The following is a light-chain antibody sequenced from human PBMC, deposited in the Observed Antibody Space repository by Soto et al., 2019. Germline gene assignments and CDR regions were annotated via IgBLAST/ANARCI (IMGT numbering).Light chain of an antibody. Sequence: DLQMTQSPSSLSASVGDRVTITCQASQETNNYLNWYQQKPGKAPKLLIYDVSKLKAGVPSRFSGSGSGTDFTFTISNLQPEDIATYYCQQYGHLPFTFGPGTKVDMK. CDR3: QQYGHLPFT. V-gene: IGKV1-33*01. CDR1: QETNNY. J-gene: IGKJ3*01. CDR2: DVS.